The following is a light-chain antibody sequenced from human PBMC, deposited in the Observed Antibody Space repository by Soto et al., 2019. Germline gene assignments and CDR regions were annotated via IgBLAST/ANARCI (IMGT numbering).Light chain of an antibody. J-gene: IGKJ4*01. CDR2: DAS. V-gene: IGKV3-11*01. CDR1: QSVSSN. CDR3: QQRGNWPLT. Sequence: EIVMTQSPATLSVSPGESAPLSCRASQSVSSNLAWYQQQPGQAPRLLIYDASNRATGIPARFSGSGSGTDCTLTISSLEPEEFAVYYCQQRGNWPLTVGGGTKVEIK.